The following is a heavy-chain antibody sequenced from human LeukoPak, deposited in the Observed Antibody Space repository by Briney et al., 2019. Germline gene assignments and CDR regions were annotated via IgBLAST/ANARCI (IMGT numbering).Heavy chain of an antibody. CDR1: GFTFSSYR. CDR3: ARDRRSGDYAY. Sequence: GGSLTLSCAASGFTFSSYRMNWVRQPPGKGLAWVSSISSSSSYIYYADSVKGRFTISRDNAKNSLSLQMNSLRAEDTAVYYCARDRRSGDYAYSGQGTLVTVSS. V-gene: IGHV3-21*01. CDR2: ISSSSSYI. J-gene: IGHJ4*02. D-gene: IGHD4-17*01.